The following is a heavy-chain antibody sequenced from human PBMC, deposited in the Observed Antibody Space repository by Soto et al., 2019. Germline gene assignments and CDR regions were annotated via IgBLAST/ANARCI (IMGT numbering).Heavy chain of an antibody. CDR1: GYTFNTYG. D-gene: IGHD4-17*01. J-gene: IGHJ4*02. CDR2: INPYNGNT. V-gene: IGHV1-18*01. CDR3: ARGCIAVTTHLCY. Sequence: ASVKVSCKASGYTFNTYGINWVRQAPGQGLEWMGWINPYNGNTKLAQKLQDRVTMTTATSTSTAYMELASLRSDDTAVYYCARGCIAVTTHLCYWGQGALVTVSS.